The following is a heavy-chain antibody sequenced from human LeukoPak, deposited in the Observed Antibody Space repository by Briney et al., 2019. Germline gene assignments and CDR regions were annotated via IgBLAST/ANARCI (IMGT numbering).Heavy chain of an antibody. J-gene: IGHJ5*02. CDR2: IYDSGST. Sequence: SETLSLTCTVSGGSISTYYWNWIRQPPGKGLEWIGSIYDSGSTYYNPSLKSRVTISVDTSKNQFSLKLNSVTAADTAVYYCARHYGPWGQGTLVTVSS. CDR1: GGSISTYY. V-gene: IGHV4-39*01. D-gene: IGHD3-10*01. CDR3: ARHYGP.